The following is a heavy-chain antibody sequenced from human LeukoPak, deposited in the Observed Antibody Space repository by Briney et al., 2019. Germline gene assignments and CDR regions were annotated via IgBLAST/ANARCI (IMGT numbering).Heavy chain of an antibody. D-gene: IGHD2-2*01. CDR2: ISSSSSSI. V-gene: IGHV3-21*01. J-gene: IGHJ4*02. CDR3: VRQYCSSTSCSVSDY. CDR1: GFTFSTYS. Sequence: GGFLRLSCAASGFTFSTYSMNWVRQAPGKGLEWVSSISSSSSSIYYADSVKGRFTISRDNAKDSLHLQMNSLRAEDTAVYYCVRQYCSSTSCSVSDYWGQGTPVTVSS.